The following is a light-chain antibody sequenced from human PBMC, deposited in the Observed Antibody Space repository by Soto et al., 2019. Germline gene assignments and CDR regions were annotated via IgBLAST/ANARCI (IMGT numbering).Light chain of an antibody. V-gene: IGKV4-1*01. CDR2: WAS. J-gene: IGKJ1*01. CDR3: QQYDKWPRT. CDR1: QTIFYSSNNRNY. Sequence: DIVMTQSPDSLTVSLGERATINCTSSQTIFYSSNNRNYLAWYQQRPGQPPKLLIYWASTRESGVPDRFSGSGSGTDFTLTISSLQTEDVALYYCQQYDKWPRTFGQGTKVDIK.